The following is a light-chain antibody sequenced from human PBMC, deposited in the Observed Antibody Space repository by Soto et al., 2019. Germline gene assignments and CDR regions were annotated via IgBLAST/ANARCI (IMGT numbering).Light chain of an antibody. J-gene: IGLJ1*01. CDR2: EVT. V-gene: IGLV2-8*01. CDR1: SSAVGGYNF. Sequence: QSVLTQPPSASGSRGQSVTISCTGTSSAVGGYNFVYWYQQHPGKAPKVILYEVTKRPSGVPDRFSGSKSGNTASLTVSGLQTEDEAHYYCSSYAGSKNRYVFGTGTKLTVL. CDR3: SSYAGSKNRYV.